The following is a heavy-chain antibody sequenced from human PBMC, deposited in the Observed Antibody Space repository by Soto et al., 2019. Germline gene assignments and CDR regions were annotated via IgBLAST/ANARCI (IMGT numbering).Heavy chain of an antibody. Sequence: EVQLVESGGSLVKPGGSLRLSCAASGFTFSNAWMNWVRQAPGKGLEWVGRIKRTTDGGTTDYGAPVEGRFSISRDDSKNTLYLQMNSLKTEDTAVYYCTTEGGSSVTIFNYWGQGTLVTVSS. V-gene: IGHV3-15*07. CDR2: IKRTTDGGTT. D-gene: IGHD4-17*01. CDR3: TTEGGSSVTIFNY. J-gene: IGHJ4*02. CDR1: GFTFSNAW.